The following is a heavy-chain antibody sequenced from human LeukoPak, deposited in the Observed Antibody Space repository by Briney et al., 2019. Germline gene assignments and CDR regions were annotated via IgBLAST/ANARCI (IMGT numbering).Heavy chain of an antibody. Sequence: GSLRLSCAASGFTFSNYWMSWVRQAPGKGLEWVANIKQDETKTYSVDSVKGRITISRDNAKNSLYLQMNGLRAEDTAVYYCATDTAMVTNPLDYWGQGTLVTV. CDR3: ATDTAMVTNPLDY. J-gene: IGHJ4*02. D-gene: IGHD5-18*01. V-gene: IGHV3-7*04. CDR2: IKQDETKT. CDR1: GFTFSNYW.